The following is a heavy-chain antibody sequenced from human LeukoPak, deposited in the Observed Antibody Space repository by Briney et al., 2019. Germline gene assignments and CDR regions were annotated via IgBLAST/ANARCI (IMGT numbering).Heavy chain of an antibody. J-gene: IGHJ4*02. CDR1: GYTFTSYD. V-gene: IGHV1-8*01. CDR3: ARAGTDSSGYYFPTDY. CDR2: MNPNSGNT. D-gene: IGHD3-22*01. Sequence: GASVKVSCEASGYTFTSYDINWVRQATGQGLEWMGWMNPNSGNTGYAQKFQGRVTMTRNTSISTAYMELSSLRSEDTAVYYCARAGTDSSGYYFPTDYWGQGTLVTVSS.